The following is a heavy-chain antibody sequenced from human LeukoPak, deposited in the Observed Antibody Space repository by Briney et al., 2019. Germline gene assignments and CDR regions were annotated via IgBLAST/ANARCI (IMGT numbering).Heavy chain of an antibody. Sequence: PGGSLRLSCAASGFTFSSYSMNWVRQAPGKGLEWVSSISSSSSYIYYADSVKGRFTISRDNAKNSLYLQMNSLRAEDTAVYYCAKATLPLPVPASFDYWGQGTLVTVSS. CDR3: AKATLPLPVPASFDY. CDR2: ISSSSSYI. J-gene: IGHJ4*02. CDR1: GFTFSSYS. D-gene: IGHD2-2*01. V-gene: IGHV3-21*01.